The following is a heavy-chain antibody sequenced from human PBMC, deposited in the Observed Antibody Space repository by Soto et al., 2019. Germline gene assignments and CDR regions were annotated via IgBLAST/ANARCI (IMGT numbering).Heavy chain of an antibody. CDR2: IYYSGST. CDR3: ARLAAVAEGGWFDP. V-gene: IGHV4-59*01. D-gene: IGHD6-19*01. Sequence: QVQLQESGPGLVRPSETLSLTCTVSGDSISASYWTWIRQPPGKGLEWIGYIYYSGSTNYNPSLKSRVTISVDTSKNQFSLKLSSVTAADTAVYYCARLAAVAEGGWFDPWGQGTLVTVSS. CDR1: GDSISASY. J-gene: IGHJ5*02.